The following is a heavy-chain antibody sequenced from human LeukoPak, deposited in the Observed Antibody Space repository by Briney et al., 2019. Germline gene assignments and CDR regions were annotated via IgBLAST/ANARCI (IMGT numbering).Heavy chain of an antibody. CDR1: GGSISGHY. V-gene: IGHV4-59*11. CDR2: IFYSGRT. D-gene: IGHD6-13*01. J-gene: IGHJ4*02. CDR3: ARVRSAAATNAFDY. Sequence: SETLSLTRTVSGGSISGHYWSWIRQPPGRGLEWIGYIFYSGRTNYNPSLKSRVTMSVDTSKNQFSLQLSSVTAADTAVYYCARVRSAAATNAFDYCGQGTLVTVSS.